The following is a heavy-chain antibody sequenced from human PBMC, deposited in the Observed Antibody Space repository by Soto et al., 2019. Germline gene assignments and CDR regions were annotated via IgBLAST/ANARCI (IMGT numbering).Heavy chain of an antibody. V-gene: IGHV1-69*13. D-gene: IGHD2-2*01. CDR3: ASALVPTADGELWYGEHFDY. CDR2: IIPIFGTA. Sequence: SVKVSCKASGGTFSSYAISWVRQAPGQGLEWMGGIIPIFGTANYAQKFQGRVTITADESTSTAYMELSSLRSEDTAVYYCASALVPTADGELWYGEHFDYWGQ. J-gene: IGHJ4*01. CDR1: GGTFSSYA.